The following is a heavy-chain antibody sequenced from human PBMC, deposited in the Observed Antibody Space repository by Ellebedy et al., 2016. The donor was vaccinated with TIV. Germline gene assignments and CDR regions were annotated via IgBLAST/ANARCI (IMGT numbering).Heavy chain of an antibody. J-gene: IGHJ6*02. Sequence: SETLSLTFAVHGGSFSGYYWSWIRQPPGKGLDWIGVINHSGSTNYNPSLKSRVTVSVDTYKNQFSLKLSSVTAADTAVYYCAITRRRYGDYVRRNSGYYGMDVWGQGTTVTVSS. CDR3: AITRRRYGDYVRRNSGYYGMDV. D-gene: IGHD4-17*01. V-gene: IGHV4-34*01. CDR1: GGSFSGYY. CDR2: INHSGST.